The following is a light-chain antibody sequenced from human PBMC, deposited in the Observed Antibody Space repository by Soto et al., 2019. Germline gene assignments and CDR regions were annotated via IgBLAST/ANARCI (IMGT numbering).Light chain of an antibody. CDR3: AAWDDSLNGSV. Sequence: QSGLTQPPSASGAPGQRVTISCSGSSSNIGSNTVNWYQQLPGTAPKLLIYTNNQRPSGVRDRFSGSRSGTSASLAISGLQSEDEADYYCAAWDDSLNGSVFGTGTKVTVL. CDR2: TNN. V-gene: IGLV1-44*01. CDR1: SSNIGSNT. J-gene: IGLJ1*01.